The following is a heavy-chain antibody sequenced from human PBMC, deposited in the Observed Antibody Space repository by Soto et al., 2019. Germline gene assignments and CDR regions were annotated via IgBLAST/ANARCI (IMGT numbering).Heavy chain of an antibody. CDR1: GFTFTNYW. Sequence: GWSLRLSCAASGFTFTNYWMHWVRQVPGKGLVWVSRINSDGSHTTYADSVKGRFTISRDNAQNTLFLQMNSLRAEDTAVYYCARSGTSNSGMDVWGRGTTVTVSS. CDR3: ARSGTSNSGMDV. CDR2: INSDGSHT. V-gene: IGHV3-74*01. D-gene: IGHD1-7*01. J-gene: IGHJ6*02.